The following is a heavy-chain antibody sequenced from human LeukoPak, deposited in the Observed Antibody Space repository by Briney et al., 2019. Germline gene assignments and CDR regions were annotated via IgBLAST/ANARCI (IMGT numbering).Heavy chain of an antibody. J-gene: IGHJ5*02. V-gene: IGHV4-39*01. CDR2: IYYSGST. D-gene: IGHD2-15*01. Sequence: SETLSLTCTVSGGSISSSSYYWGWIRQPPGKGLEWIGSIYYSGSTYYNPSLKSRVTISVDTSKNQFSLKLSSVTAADTAVYYCARLDGSGAEKYNWFDPWGQGTLVTVSS. CDR3: ARLDGSGAEKYNWFDP. CDR1: GGSISSSSYY.